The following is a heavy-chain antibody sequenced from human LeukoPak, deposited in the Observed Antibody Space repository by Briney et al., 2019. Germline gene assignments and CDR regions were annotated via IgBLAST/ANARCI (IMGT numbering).Heavy chain of an antibody. CDR1: GFTFRSYS. Sequence: GGSLRLSCAASGFTFRSYSMNWVRQSPGKGLEWVSSVSSSSSYIYYADSVKGRFTISRDDAKNSLSLQMSSLRAEDTALYYCARERDDSNGHYTGAFDIWGQGTMVTVSS. V-gene: IGHV3-21*01. CDR2: VSSSSSYI. J-gene: IGHJ3*02. D-gene: IGHD3-22*01. CDR3: ARERDDSNGHYTGAFDI.